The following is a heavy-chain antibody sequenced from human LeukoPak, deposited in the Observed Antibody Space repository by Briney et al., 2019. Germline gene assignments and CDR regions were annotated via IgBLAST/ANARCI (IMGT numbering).Heavy chain of an antibody. Sequence: PGGSLRLSCAASGFTFSSYAMHWVRQAPGKGLEWVSVISYDGSNKYYADSVKGRFTISRDTSKNTLYLQMNSLRAEDTAVYYCAREWGGDYFDYWGQGTLVTVSS. CDR1: GFTFSSYA. V-gene: IGHV3-30-3*01. J-gene: IGHJ4*02. CDR3: AREWGGDYFDY. D-gene: IGHD3-16*01. CDR2: ISYDGSNK.